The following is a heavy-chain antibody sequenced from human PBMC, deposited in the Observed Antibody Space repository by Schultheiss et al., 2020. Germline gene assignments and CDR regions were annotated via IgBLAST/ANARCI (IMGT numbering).Heavy chain of an antibody. CDR1: GGSISSEGYS. J-gene: IGHJ6*02. CDR2: IYYSGST. Sequence: SETLSLTCAVSGGSISSEGYSWSWIRQPPGKGLEWIGYIYYSGSTNYNPSLKSRVTISVDTSKNQFSLKLSSVTAADTAVYYCARGGYYDSSGYYYHYGMDVWGQGTTVTVSS. CDR3: ARGGYYDSSGYYYHYGMDV. D-gene: IGHD3-22*01. V-gene: IGHV4-61*08.